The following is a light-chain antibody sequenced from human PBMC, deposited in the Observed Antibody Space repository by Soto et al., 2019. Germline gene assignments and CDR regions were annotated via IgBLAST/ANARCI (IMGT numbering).Light chain of an antibody. CDR2: GAS. V-gene: IGKV3-20*01. CDR3: QQYGSSPPSIT. Sequence: ETMLTPPPPSLSVSPRATATLSCRASQSVSSSYLAWYQQKPGQAPRLLIYGASSRATGIPDRFSGSGSGTDFTLTISRLEPEDFAVYYCQQYGSSPPSITFGQGTRLEIK. J-gene: IGKJ5*01. CDR1: QSVSSSY.